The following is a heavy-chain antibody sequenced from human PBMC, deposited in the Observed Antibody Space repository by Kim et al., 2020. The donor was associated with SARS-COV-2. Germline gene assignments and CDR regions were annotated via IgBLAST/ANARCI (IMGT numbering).Heavy chain of an antibody. Sequence: GGSLRLSCAASGFTFSSYGMHWVRQAPGKGLEWVAVIWYDGSNKYYADSVKGRFTITRDNSKNTLYLQMNSLRAEDTAVYYCARDGYGDLPTDYWGQGTLVTVSS. CDR1: GFTFSSYG. CDR2: IWYDGSNK. D-gene: IGHD4-17*01. CDR3: ARDGYGDLPTDY. J-gene: IGHJ4*02. V-gene: IGHV3-33*01.